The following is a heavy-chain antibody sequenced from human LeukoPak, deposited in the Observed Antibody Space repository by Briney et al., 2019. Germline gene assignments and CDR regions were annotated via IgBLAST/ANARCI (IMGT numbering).Heavy chain of an antibody. Sequence: GGSLRLSCAASGHHFSGTAMSWVRQAPGKGLEWVSAISHDGMNAYYADSVKGRFTISRDNSKKTVSLEMSSLTAADTGVYYCAKDGAQYSSGPECDPRGQGALVTVPP. CDR2: ISHDGMNA. J-gene: IGHJ5*02. D-gene: IGHD6-19*01. V-gene: IGHV3-23*01. CDR1: GHHFSGTA. CDR3: AKDGAQYSSGPECDP.